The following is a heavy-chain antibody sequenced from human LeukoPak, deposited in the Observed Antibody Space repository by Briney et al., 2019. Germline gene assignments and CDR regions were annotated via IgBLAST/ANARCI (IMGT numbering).Heavy chain of an antibody. CDR3: ARGYYDILTGYYIGY. V-gene: IGHV1-8*01. D-gene: IGHD3-9*01. CDR2: MNPNSGNT. J-gene: IGHJ4*02. Sequence: ASVKVSCKASGYTFTSYDINWVRQATGQGLEWMGWMNPNSGNTGYAQKFQGRVTMTRNTSISTAYMELSSLRSEDTAVYYCARGYYDILTGYYIGYWGQGTLVTASS. CDR1: GYTFTSYD.